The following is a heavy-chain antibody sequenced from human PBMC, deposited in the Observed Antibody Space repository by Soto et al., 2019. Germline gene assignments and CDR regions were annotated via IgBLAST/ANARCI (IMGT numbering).Heavy chain of an antibody. CDR2: INPNSGGT. V-gene: IGHV1-2*04. CDR3: ARGGYDILLDYYYYYGMDV. D-gene: IGHD3-9*01. Sequence: ASVKVSCKASGYSFTGYYMHWVRQAPGQGLEWMGWINPNSGGTNYAQKFQGWVTMTRDTSISTAYMELSRLRSDDTAVYYCARGGYDILLDYYYYYGMDVWGQGTTVPVSS. CDR1: GYSFTGYY. J-gene: IGHJ6*02.